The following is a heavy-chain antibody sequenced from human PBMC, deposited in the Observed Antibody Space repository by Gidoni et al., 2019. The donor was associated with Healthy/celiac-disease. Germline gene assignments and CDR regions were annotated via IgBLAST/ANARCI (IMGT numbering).Heavy chain of an antibody. D-gene: IGHD3-9*01. CDR1: GGSISSYY. CDR2: IYYSGST. V-gene: IGHV4-59*01. CDR3: ARHDLTGYSGYYYHGMDV. J-gene: IGHJ6*02. Sequence: QVQLQESGPGLVKPSETLSLTCTVSGGSISSYYWSWIRQPPGKGLEWIGYIYYSGSTNYNPSLKSRVTISVDTSKNQFSLKLSSVTAADTAVYYCARHDLTGYSGYYYHGMDVWGQGTTVTVSS.